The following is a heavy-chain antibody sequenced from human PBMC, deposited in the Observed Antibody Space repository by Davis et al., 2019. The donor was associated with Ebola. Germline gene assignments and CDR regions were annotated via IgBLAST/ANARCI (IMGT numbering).Heavy chain of an antibody. J-gene: IGHJ4*02. CDR1: GLTFSSSA. CDR2: ISYDGSKT. D-gene: IGHD3/OR15-3a*01. Sequence: GESLKISCGASGLTFSSSAVHWVRQAPGKGLEWVAVISYDGSKTYYADSVKGRFSISRDNSKNTMYLQMSSLRPDDTAVYYCARALGLGLGAVDWGQGTLVTVSS. CDR3: ARALGLGLGAVD. V-gene: IGHV3-30-3*01.